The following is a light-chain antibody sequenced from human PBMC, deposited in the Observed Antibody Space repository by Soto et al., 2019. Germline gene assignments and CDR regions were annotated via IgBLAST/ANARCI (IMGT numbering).Light chain of an antibody. CDR3: QSYDSSLSAHYV. V-gene: IGLV1-40*01. CDR2: GNS. CDR1: SSNIGATYD. J-gene: IGLJ1*01. Sequence: QSELTQPPSLSGAPGQRVTISCTGSSSNIGATYDVQWYQQLPGTAPKLLIYGNSNRPSGVPDRFSGSKSGTSASLAITGLQADDEADYYCQSYDSSLSAHYVFGTGTKVTVL.